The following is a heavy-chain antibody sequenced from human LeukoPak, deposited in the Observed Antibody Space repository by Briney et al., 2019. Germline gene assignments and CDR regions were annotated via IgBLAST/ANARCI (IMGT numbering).Heavy chain of an antibody. CDR2: INLNSGGT. CDR3: ARDLSSTSNWKFDF. V-gene: IGHV1-2*06. Sequence: ASVKVSCKASGYTSTGYFMHWVRQAPGQGLEWMGRINLNSGGTYYAQNFQGRVTITSDTSISTAYVELSRLTSDDTAMYYCARDLSSTSNWKFDFWGQGTLVTVSS. CDR1: GYTSTGYF. D-gene: IGHD1-20*01. J-gene: IGHJ4*02.